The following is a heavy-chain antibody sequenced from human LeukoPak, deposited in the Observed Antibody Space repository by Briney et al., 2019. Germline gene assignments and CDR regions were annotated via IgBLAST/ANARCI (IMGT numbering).Heavy chain of an antibody. V-gene: IGHV1-18*04. CDR2: ISAYNGNT. CDR1: GYTFTSYG. J-gene: IGHJ5*02. Sequence: VASVKVSRKASGYTFTSYGISWVRQAPGQGLEWMGWISAYNGNTNYAQKLQGRVTMTTDTSTSTAYMELRSLRSDDTAVYYCARGRNYDILTGYSNWFDPWGQGTLVTVSS. CDR3: ARGRNYDILTGYSNWFDP. D-gene: IGHD3-9*01.